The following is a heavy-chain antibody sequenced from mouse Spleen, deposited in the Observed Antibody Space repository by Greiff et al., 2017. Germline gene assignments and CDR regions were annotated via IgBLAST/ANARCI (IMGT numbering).Heavy chain of an antibody. CDR2: IYPRDGST. J-gene: IGHJ3*01. CDR1: GYTFTDHT. D-gene: IGHD2-4*01. CDR3: ATYYDYDWFAY. V-gene: IGHV1-78*01. Sequence: VKLMESDAELVKPGASVKISCKVSGYTFTDHTIHWMKQRPEQGLEWIGYIYPRDGSTKYNEKFKGKATLTADKSSSTAYMQLSSLTSEDSAVYFCATYYDYDWFAYWGQGTLVTVSA.